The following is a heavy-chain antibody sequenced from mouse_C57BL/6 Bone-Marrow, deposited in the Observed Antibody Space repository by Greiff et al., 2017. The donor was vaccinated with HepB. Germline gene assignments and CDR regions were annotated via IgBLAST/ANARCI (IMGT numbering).Heavy chain of an antibody. J-gene: IGHJ3*01. V-gene: IGHV5-6*01. Sequence: EVQVVESGGDLVKPGGSLKLSCAASGFTFSSYGMSWVRQTPDKRLEWVATISSGGSYTYYPDSVKGRFTISRDNAKNTLYLQMSSLKSEDTAMYYCARHSAQATLRFAYWGQGTLVTVSA. CDR2: ISSGGSYT. D-gene: IGHD3-2*02. CDR1: GFTFSSYG. CDR3: ARHSAQATLRFAY.